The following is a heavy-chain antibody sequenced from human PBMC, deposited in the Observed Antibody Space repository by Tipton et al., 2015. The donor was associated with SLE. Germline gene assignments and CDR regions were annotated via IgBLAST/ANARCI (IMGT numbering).Heavy chain of an antibody. V-gene: IGHV3-30*19. D-gene: IGHD3-10*01. Sequence: SLRLSCAASGFTFSSYGMHWVRQAPGKGLEWVAIIWYDGNIKSYSDSVEGRFTISRDNSKNTVYLEMNSLRAGDSGVYYCARISSGSYCLDFWGQGTLVTVSS. CDR1: GFTFSSYG. CDR3: ARISSGSYCLDF. J-gene: IGHJ4*02. CDR2: IWYDGNIK.